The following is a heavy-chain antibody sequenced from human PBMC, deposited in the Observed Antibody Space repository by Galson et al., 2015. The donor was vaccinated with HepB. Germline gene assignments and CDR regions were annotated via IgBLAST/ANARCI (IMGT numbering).Heavy chain of an antibody. V-gene: IGHV1-18*01. D-gene: IGHD3-3*01. CDR1: AYTFTSYG. Sequence: SVKVSCKASAYTFTSYGISWVRQAPGQGLEWMGWISAYNGNTNYAQKLQGRVTMTTDTSTSTAYMELRSLRSDDTAVYYCAREHDFWTSYAMDVWGQGTTVTVSS. CDR2: ISAYNGNT. CDR3: AREHDFWTSYAMDV. J-gene: IGHJ6*02.